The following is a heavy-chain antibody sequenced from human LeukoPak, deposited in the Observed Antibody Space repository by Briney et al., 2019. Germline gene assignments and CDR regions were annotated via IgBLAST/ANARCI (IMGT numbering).Heavy chain of an antibody. CDR1: GFTFSIFP. J-gene: IGHJ6*02. CDR2: IWYDGSNK. V-gene: IGHV3-33*08. D-gene: IGHD6-19*01. Sequence: GGSLRLSCAASGFTFSIFPMHWVRQAPGKGLEWVVVIWYDGSNKYYADSVKGRFTISRDNSKNTLYLQMNSLRAEDTAVYYCARDSDAAVADEYYYYYGMDVWGQGTTVTVSS. CDR3: ARDSDAAVADEYYYYYGMDV.